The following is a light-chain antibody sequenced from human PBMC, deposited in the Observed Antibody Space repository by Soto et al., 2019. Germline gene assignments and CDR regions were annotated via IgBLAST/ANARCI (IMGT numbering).Light chain of an antibody. CDR2: EVS. CDR3: SSYTRSSFYV. V-gene: IGLV2-14*01. J-gene: IGLJ1*01. Sequence: QSALTQPASVSGSPGQSITISCTGTSSDVGGYNYVSWYQQHPGKAPKLMIYEVSNRPSGVSNRFSGSKSGNTASLTISGLQAEDEADYYYSSYTRSSFYVFGTGTKLTVL. CDR1: SSDVGGYNY.